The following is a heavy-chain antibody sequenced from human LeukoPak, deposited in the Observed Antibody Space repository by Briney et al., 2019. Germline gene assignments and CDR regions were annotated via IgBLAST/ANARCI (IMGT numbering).Heavy chain of an antibody. J-gene: IGHJ4*02. CDR1: GFTFSSYD. D-gene: IGHD2-15*01. Sequence: GGSLRLSCAASGFTFSSYDVHWVRQAPSKGLEWVAVISYDGSNKFYADSVKGRFTISRDNSKNTLYLQMNSLRPEVTAVYYCAKLWDVVVSATLTFDFWGQGTLVTVSS. CDR2: ISYDGSNK. V-gene: IGHV3-30*18. CDR3: AKLWDVVVSATLTFDF.